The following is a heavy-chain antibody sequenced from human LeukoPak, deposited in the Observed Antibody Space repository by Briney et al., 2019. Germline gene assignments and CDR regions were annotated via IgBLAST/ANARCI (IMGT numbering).Heavy chain of an antibody. CDR2: IYYSGST. D-gene: IGHD6-6*01. V-gene: IGHV4-59*01. CDR3: ARRRQLVQGNYYYYYYMDV. CDR1: GGSIGTYY. J-gene: IGHJ6*03. Sequence: SETLSLTCTVTGGSIGTYYWSWIRQPPGKGLEWIGYIYYSGSTNYNPSLKSRVTISVDTSKNQFSLKLSSVTAADTAVYYCARRRQLVQGNYYYYYYMDVWGKGTTVTVSS.